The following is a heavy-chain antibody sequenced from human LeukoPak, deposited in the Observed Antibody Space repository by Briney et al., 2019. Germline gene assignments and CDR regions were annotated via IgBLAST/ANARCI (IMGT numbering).Heavy chain of an antibody. D-gene: IGHD6-13*01. CDR1: GGSFSGYY. Sequence: SETLSLTCAVYGGSFSGYYWSWIRHPPGKGRRWIGEINHSGSTNYNPSLKSRVTISVDTSKNQISLKLSSVTAADTAVYYCARVHRGYSSSWPRFDYWGQGTLVTVSS. V-gene: IGHV4-34*01. CDR3: ARVHRGYSSSWPRFDY. CDR2: INHSGST. J-gene: IGHJ4*02.